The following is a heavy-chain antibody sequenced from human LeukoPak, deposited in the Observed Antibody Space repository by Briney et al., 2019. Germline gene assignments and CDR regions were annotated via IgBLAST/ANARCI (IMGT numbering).Heavy chain of an antibody. J-gene: IGHJ4*02. D-gene: IGHD1-26*01. CDR1: GDSVSNNSAA. CDR3: ARAEWELLTGVSYFDY. CDR2: TYYRSKWYH. Sequence: SQTLSLTCAISGDSVSNNSAAWNWIRQSPSRGLEWLGRTYYRSKWYHDYAVSVKSRITINPDTSKNQFSLQLNSVTPEDTAVYYCARAEWELLTGVSYFDYWGQGTPVTVSS. V-gene: IGHV6-1*01.